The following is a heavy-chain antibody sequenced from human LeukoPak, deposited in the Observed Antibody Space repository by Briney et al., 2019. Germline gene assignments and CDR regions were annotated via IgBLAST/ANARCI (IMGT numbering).Heavy chain of an antibody. J-gene: IGHJ4*02. CDR3: ARNSGYDTKFDY. CDR2: INHSGST. CDR1: GGSFSGYY. Sequence: SETLSLTCAVYGGSFSGYYWSWIRQPPGKGLEWIGEINHSGSTNYNPSLKSRVTISVDTSKNQFSLKLSSVTAADTAVYYCARNSGYDTKFDYWGQGTLVTVS. D-gene: IGHD5-12*01. V-gene: IGHV4-34*01.